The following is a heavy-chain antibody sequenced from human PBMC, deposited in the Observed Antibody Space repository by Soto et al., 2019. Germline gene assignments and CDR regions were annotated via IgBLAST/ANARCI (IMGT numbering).Heavy chain of an antibody. Sequence: PGGSLRLSCVASGFTFSNFAMTWVRQPPGKGLEWVSVISDSGDTTFHADSVKGRFTISRDNSKKTVYLQMNSLRAEDTAVYYCAKAARATTIYNFDFLGQGTLVTVS. J-gene: IGHJ4*01. CDR3: AKAARATTIYNFDF. CDR1: GFTFSNFA. CDR2: ISDSGDTT. D-gene: IGHD1-26*01. V-gene: IGHV3-23*01.